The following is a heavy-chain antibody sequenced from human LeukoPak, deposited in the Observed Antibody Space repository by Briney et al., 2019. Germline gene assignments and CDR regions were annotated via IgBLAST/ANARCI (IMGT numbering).Heavy chain of an antibody. CDR3: ARDEGGNAFDI. J-gene: IGHJ3*02. CDR2: IIPIFGTA. Sequence: ASVKVSCKASGGTLSSYAISWVRQAPGQGLEWMGGIIPIFGTANYAQKFQGRVTITTDESTSTAYMELSSLRSEDTAVYYCARDEGGNAFDIWGQGTMVTVSS. CDR1: GGTLSSYA. D-gene: IGHD3-16*01. V-gene: IGHV1-69*05.